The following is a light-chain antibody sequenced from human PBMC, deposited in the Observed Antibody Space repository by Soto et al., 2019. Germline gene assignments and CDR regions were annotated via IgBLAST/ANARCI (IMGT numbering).Light chain of an antibody. Sequence: EFVLTQSPGTLSLSPGERATLSCRASQTINNNVAWYQLKDGQVPRLVIYGASTRATGIPARFSGSGSGTDFTLTISSLEPEDFAVYYCQQRSNWPPITFGQGTRLEIK. CDR1: QTINNN. CDR2: GAS. V-gene: IGKV3-11*01. J-gene: IGKJ5*01. CDR3: QQRSNWPPIT.